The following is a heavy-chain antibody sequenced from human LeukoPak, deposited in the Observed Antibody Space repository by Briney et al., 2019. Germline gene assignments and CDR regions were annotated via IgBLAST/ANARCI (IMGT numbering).Heavy chain of an antibody. Sequence: PSETLSLTCTVSGGSISSYYWSWIRQPPGKGLEWIGYIYYSGSTYYNPSLKSRVTISVDTSKNQFSLKLSSVTAAGTAVYYCARYCSSTSCYDHGDAFDIWGQGTMVTVSS. V-gene: IGHV4-30-4*08. CDR2: IYYSGST. D-gene: IGHD2-2*01. CDR1: GGSISSYY. CDR3: ARYCSSTSCYDHGDAFDI. J-gene: IGHJ3*02.